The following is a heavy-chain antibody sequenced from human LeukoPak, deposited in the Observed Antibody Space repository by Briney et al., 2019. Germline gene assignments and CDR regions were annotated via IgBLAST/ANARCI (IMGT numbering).Heavy chain of an antibody. CDR1: GYTFTSYA. V-gene: IGHV1-8*02. D-gene: IGHD3-10*01. CDR3: ARGSLRGVIRVDYFDY. J-gene: IGHJ4*02. Sequence: ASVKVSCKASGYTFTSYAMNWVRQAPGQGLEWMGWMNPNSGNTGYAQKFQGRVTMTRNTSISTAYMELSSLRSEDTAVYYCARGSLRGVIRVDYFDYRGQGNLVTVSS. CDR2: MNPNSGNT.